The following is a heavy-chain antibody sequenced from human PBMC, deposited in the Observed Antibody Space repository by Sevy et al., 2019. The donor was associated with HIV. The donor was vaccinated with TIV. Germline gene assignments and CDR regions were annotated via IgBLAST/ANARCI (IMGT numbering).Heavy chain of an antibody. CDR1: GFTFSSYG. Sequence: GGSLRLSCAASGFTFSSYGMHWVRQAPGKGLEWVAVIWYDGSNKYYADSVKGRFTISRDNSKNTLYLQMNSLGAEDTAVYYCARESFGSYLPLGSNRKLNWFDPWGQGTLVTVSS. CDR3: ARESFGSYLPLGSNRKLNWFDP. J-gene: IGHJ5*02. D-gene: IGHD1-26*01. CDR2: IWYDGSNK. V-gene: IGHV3-33*01.